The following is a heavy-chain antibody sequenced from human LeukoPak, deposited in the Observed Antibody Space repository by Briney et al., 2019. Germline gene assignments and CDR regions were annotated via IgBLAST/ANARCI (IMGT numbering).Heavy chain of an antibody. CDR1: GFTFSSCG. J-gene: IGHJ4*02. V-gene: IGHV3-30*18. D-gene: IGHD1-26*01. Sequence: GGSLRLSCEASGFTFSSCGMHWVRQAPGKGLEWVAVISYDGSNKYYADSVKGRFTISRDNSKNTLYLQMNSLRAEDTAVYYCAKDKRGALFDYWGQGTLVTVSS. CDR3: AKDKRGALFDY. CDR2: ISYDGSNK.